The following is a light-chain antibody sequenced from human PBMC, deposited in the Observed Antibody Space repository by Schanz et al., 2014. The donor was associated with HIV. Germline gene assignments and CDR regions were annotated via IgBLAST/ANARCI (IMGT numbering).Light chain of an antibody. CDR2: GNS. Sequence: QSVLTQPPSVSGAPGQRVTISCTGSSSNIGAGYDVHWYQQLPGTAPKLLIYGNSNRPSGVPDRVSGSKSGTSASLAISGLQADDEGDYYCQSYDTSLSSYVFGTGTKLTVL. CDR1: SSNIGAGYD. CDR3: QSYDTSLSSYV. V-gene: IGLV1-40*01. J-gene: IGLJ1*01.